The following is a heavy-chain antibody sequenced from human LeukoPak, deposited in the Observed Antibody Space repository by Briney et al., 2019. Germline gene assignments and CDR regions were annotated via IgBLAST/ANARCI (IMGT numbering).Heavy chain of an antibody. D-gene: IGHD3-22*01. J-gene: IGHJ4*02. CDR1: GYTFTNYD. CDR2: MNPNSGDT. V-gene: IGHV1-8*01. CDR3: ARGFAAYDTSDYAFSYY. Sequence: ASVKVSCKASGYTFTNYDLTWVRQATGQGLEWMGWMNPNSGDTGYAQKFQGRLTMTRDPSISTAYMELSSLRSEDTAVYYRARGFAAYDTSDYAFSYYWGQGTLVTVSS.